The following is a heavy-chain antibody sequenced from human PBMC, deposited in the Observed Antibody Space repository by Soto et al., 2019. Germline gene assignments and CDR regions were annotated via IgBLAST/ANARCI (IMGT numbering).Heavy chain of an antibody. CDR1: GGSMRNYF. Sequence: ASETLSLTCTASGGSMRNYFWTWIRQHPGKGLEWIGYMHYSGTTSFFPSYNPSLRSRVTISEDTSKNQFSLKLLSVTTADTAVYFCAAGEASSRNLAPYYLDFWGQGTLVTVSS. V-gene: IGHV4-59*01. CDR3: AAGEASSRNLAPYYLDF. D-gene: IGHD6-13*01. CDR2: MHYSGTT. J-gene: IGHJ4*02.